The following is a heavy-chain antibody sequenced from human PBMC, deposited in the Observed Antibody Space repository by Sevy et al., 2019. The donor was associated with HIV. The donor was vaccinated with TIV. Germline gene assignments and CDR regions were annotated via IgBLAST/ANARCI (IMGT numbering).Heavy chain of an antibody. Sequence: ASVKVSCKLSGYTLTKLSIDWVRQAPGKALEWMGEFDPQDVKTISAQRFQGRLTMTVDTSTDTAYMELSSLTSEDTAVYYCATVGLRYFSGSSSYQGDWFDPWGQGTLVTVSS. CDR2: FDPQDVKT. D-gene: IGHD2-15*01. V-gene: IGHV1-24*01. CDR1: GYTLTKLS. CDR3: ATVGLRYFSGSSSYQGDWFDP. J-gene: IGHJ5*02.